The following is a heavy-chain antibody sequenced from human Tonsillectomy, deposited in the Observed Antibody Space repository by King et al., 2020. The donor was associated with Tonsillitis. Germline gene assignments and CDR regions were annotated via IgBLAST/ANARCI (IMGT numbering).Heavy chain of an antibody. Sequence: VQLVESGAEVKKPGASVKVSCKASGYTFTGYYMHWVRQAPGQGLEWMGWINPNSGGTNYAQKFQGRVTMTRDTSISTAYMERGRLRSDDTAVYYCARAEYDFWSGYYMDVWGKGTTVTVSS. J-gene: IGHJ6*03. D-gene: IGHD3-3*01. CDR3: ARAEYDFWSGYYMDV. CDR2: INPNSGGT. CDR1: GYTFTGYY. V-gene: IGHV1-2*02.